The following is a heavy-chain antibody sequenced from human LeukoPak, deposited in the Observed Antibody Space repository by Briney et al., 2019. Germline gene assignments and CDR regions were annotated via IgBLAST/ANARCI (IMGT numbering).Heavy chain of an antibody. Sequence: TGGSLRLSCAASGFTFSSYAMHWVRQAPGEGLEWVAVISYDGSNKYYADSVKGRFTISRDNSKNTLYLQMNSLRAEDTAVYYCARDSYYDSRGYNTVPDYWGQGTLVTVSS. CDR3: ARDSYYDSRGYNTVPDY. V-gene: IGHV3-30-3*01. CDR1: GFTFSSYA. CDR2: ISYDGSNK. J-gene: IGHJ4*02. D-gene: IGHD3-22*01.